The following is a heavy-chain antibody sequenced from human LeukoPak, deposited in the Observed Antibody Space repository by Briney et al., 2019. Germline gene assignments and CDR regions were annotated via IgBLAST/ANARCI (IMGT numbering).Heavy chain of an antibody. Sequence: GGSLRLSCAASGFTSSSYSMNWVRQAPGKGLEWVSSISSSSSYIYYADSVKGRFTISRDNAKNSLYLQMNSLRAEDTAVYYCARDNYDFWSGYHEQIDYWGQGTLVTVSS. V-gene: IGHV3-21*01. CDR1: GFTSSSYS. D-gene: IGHD3-3*01. CDR3: ARDNYDFWSGYHEQIDY. J-gene: IGHJ4*02. CDR2: ISSSSSYI.